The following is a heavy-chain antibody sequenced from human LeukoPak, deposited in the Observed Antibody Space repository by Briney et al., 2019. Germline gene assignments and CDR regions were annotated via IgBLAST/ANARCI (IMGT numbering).Heavy chain of an antibody. CDR3: ARDPGYSSPRGDY. Sequence: GASVKVSCKASGYTFTDYFMHWVRQAPGQGLEWMGWINPNSGGTQYAQKFQGRVTMTRDTSISTAYMELSRLRSDDTAVYYCARDPGYSSPRGDYWGQGTLVTVSS. V-gene: IGHV1-2*02. J-gene: IGHJ4*02. CDR2: INPNSGGT. CDR1: GYTFTDYF. D-gene: IGHD5-18*01.